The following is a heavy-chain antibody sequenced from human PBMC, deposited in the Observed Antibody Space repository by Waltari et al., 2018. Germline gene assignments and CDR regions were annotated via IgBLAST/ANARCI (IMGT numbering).Heavy chain of an antibody. CDR3: ARDWNGDYVVEN. D-gene: IGHD4-17*01. J-gene: IGHJ4*02. CDR2: IYGGGRT. V-gene: IGHV3-66*01. Sequence: EVQLVESGGGLVQPGGSLRLSCAASGLSVSDNYMGWVRQAPGKGLEWVSVIYGGGRTNYADAGKGRFTISRDNSKNTVHLQMNSLRAEDTAVYYCARDWNGDYVVENWGQGTLVTVSS. CDR1: GLSVSDNY.